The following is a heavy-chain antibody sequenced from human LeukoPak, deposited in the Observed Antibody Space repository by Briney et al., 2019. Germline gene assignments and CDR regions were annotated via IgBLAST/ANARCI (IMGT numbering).Heavy chain of an antibody. CDR3: ARVGSSGHADFDY. CDR2: IYYSGST. J-gene: IGHJ4*02. D-gene: IGHD6-19*01. Sequence: PSETLSLTCTVSGGSISSSSYYWGWIRQPPGKGLEWIGSIYYSGSTYYNPSLKSRVTISVDTSKNQFSLKLSSVTAADTAVYYCARVGSSGHADFDYWGQGTLVTVSS. CDR1: GGSISSSSYY. V-gene: IGHV4-39*07.